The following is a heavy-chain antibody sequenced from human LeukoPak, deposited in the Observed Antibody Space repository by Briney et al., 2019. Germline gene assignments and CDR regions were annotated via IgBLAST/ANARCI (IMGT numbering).Heavy chain of an antibody. D-gene: IGHD3-9*01. Sequence: ASVKVSCKASGYTFTSYYMHWVRQAPGQGLEWMGIINPSGGSTSYAQKFQGRVTMTRDMSTSTVYMELSSLRSEDTAVYYCARDHRADNYYYYYMDVWGKGTTVTVPS. J-gene: IGHJ6*03. CDR2: INPSGGST. V-gene: IGHV1-46*01. CDR3: ARDHRADNYYYYYMDV. CDR1: GYTFTSYY.